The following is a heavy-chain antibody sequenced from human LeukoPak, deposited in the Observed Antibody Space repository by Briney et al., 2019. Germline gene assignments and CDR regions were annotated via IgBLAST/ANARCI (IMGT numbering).Heavy chain of an antibody. Sequence: SETLSLTCAVSGGSISSGSYSWSWIRQPPGKGLEWIGYIYPRGSTYYNPSLKSRVILSLDKSANQFSLNLSSVTAADTAVYYCARYSPRAMGNYLDFWGQGTLVTVSS. D-gene: IGHD2-15*01. V-gene: IGHV4-30-2*01. CDR1: GGSISSGSYS. CDR3: ARYSPRAMGNYLDF. CDR2: IYPRGST. J-gene: IGHJ4*02.